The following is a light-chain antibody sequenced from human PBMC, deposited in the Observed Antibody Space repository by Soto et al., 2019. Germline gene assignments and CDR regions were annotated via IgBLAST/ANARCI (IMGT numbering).Light chain of an antibody. CDR3: QQTYSTPYT. J-gene: IGKJ2*01. Sequence: IHMTQSPSSLSASVGDRITVTCRASQRITTYVNWYQLKPGEAPKLLISTSGTLQRGVPSRFSGSGSGTDFTLTITRLQPADFATYFWQQTYSTPYTFGPGTKLEIK. V-gene: IGKV1-39*01. CDR2: TSG. CDR1: QRITTY.